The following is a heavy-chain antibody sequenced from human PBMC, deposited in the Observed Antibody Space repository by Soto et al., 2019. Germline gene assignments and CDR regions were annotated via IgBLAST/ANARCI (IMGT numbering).Heavy chain of an antibody. CDR1: GFTFSSYG. Sequence: PGGSLRLSCAASGFTFSSYGMHWVRQAPGKGLEWVAVISYDGSNKYYADSVKGRFTISRDNSKNTLYLQMNSLRAEDTAVYYCAKDHVSSSWYGYYYGMDVWGQGTTVTVS. CDR2: ISYDGSNK. CDR3: AKDHVSSSWYGYYYGMDV. J-gene: IGHJ6*02. V-gene: IGHV3-30*18. D-gene: IGHD6-13*01.